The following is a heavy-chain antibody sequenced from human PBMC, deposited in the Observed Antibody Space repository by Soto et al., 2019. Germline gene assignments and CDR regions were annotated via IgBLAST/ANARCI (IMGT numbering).Heavy chain of an antibody. D-gene: IGHD2-15*01. J-gene: IGHJ5*02. CDR3: ARAVYCSGGSCSFDP. Sequence: QVQLQESGPGLVKPSETLSLTCTVSGGSVSSGNYYWSWIRQPPGKGLEWIGFIYYTGSSSYNPSLKRRVTMSLHKSNNQFSLKLTSVTAADTAVYYCARAVYCSGGSCSFDPWGQGTLVTVSS. CDR2: IYYTGSS. V-gene: IGHV4-61*01. CDR1: GGSVSSGNYY.